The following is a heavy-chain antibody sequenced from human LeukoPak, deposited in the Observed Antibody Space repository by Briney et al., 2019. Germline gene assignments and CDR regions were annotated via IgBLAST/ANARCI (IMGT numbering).Heavy chain of an antibody. CDR3: KMGDGSPPLGQ. V-gene: IGHV3-23*01. D-gene: IGHD5-24*01. CDR2: ISDSGDTT. J-gene: IGHJ4*02. Sequence: GGSLRLSRAASGFTFSTYAMSWVRQAPGKGLEWVSAISDSGDTTYYADSVKGRFTISRDNSGNTLYLQMNSLRAEDTAIYYCKMGDGSPPLGQWGQGTLVTVSS. CDR1: GFTFSTYA.